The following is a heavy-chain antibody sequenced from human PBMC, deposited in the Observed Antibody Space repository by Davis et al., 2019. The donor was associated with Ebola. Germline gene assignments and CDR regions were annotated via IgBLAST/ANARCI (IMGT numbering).Heavy chain of an antibody. CDR3: ARDFGWQLVPSKYMDV. J-gene: IGHJ6*03. CDR2: ISYDGSNK. Sequence: GESLKISCAASGSTFSNNAMHWVRQAPGKGLEWVAVISYDGSNKYYADSVKGRFTITRDNFKNTLYLDMNSLRAEDTAVYYSARDFGWQLVPSKYMDVWGKGTTVTVSS. D-gene: IGHD6-6*01. CDR1: GSTFSNNA. V-gene: IGHV3-30-3*01.